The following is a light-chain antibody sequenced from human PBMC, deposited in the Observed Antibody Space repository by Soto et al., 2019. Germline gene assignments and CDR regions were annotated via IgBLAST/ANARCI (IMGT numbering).Light chain of an antibody. J-gene: IGKJ2*01. CDR3: QQTYDTPYT. Sequence: DIQMTQSPSSLSAYVGDRVTITCRASQTISDYVNWYQQKPGKAPKLLIYTTFSLQSGVPSRFSGSGFGTDFTLTVSSLQPEDFATYYCQQTYDTPYTFGQGTKLEIK. CDR2: TTF. CDR1: QTISDY. V-gene: IGKV1-39*01.